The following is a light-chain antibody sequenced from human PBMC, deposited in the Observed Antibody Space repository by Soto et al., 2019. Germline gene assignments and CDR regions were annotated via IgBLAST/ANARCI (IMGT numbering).Light chain of an antibody. J-gene: IGKJ4*01. V-gene: IGKV3-11*01. Sequence: ESVLTQAPATLSLSPGERATLSCRASQSVSGYLAWFQQKPGPAPSLLIYDASNRATGIPARFSGSGSGTDFTLTISSLEPEDFAIYYCQQRSNWPLTFGGGTKVDI. CDR2: DAS. CDR3: QQRSNWPLT. CDR1: QSVSGY.